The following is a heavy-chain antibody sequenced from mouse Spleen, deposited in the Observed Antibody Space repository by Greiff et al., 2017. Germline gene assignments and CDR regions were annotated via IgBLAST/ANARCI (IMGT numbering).Heavy chain of an antibody. CDR1: GYTFTDYE. CDR3: TRNWEKDY. V-gene: IGHV1-15*01. D-gene: IGHD4-1*01. J-gene: IGHJ2*01. CDR2: IDPETGGT. Sequence: QVQLKESGAELVRPGASVTLSCKASGYTFTDYEMHWVKQTPVHGLEWIGAIDPETGGTAYNQKFKGKAILTADKSSSTAYMELRSLTSEDSAVYYCTRNWEKDYWGQGTTLTVSS.